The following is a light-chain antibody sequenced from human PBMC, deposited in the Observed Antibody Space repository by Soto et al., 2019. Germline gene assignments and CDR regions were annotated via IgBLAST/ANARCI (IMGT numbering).Light chain of an antibody. Sequence: QAVVMQPPSVSAAPGQKVTISCSGSSSNIGNNYVSWYQQVPGTAPKLLIYDNNKRPSGIPDRFSGSKSGTSATLGITGLQTGDEADYYCGTWDSSLSAGVFGGGTKVTVL. CDR2: DNN. V-gene: IGLV1-51*01. CDR3: GTWDSSLSAGV. CDR1: SSNIGNNY. J-gene: IGLJ2*01.